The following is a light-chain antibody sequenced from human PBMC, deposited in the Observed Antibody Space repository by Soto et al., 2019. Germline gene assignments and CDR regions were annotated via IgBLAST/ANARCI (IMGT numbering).Light chain of an antibody. J-gene: IGLJ3*02. Sequence: NFMLTQPHSVSASPGKTVIISCTRSSGSIASNYVQWYQQRPGSSPTTVIYEDNQRPSGVPDRFSGSIDSSSNSASLTISGLETEDEADYFSQSYDATNQVFGGGTKPTVL. V-gene: IGLV6-57*01. CDR2: EDN. CDR3: QSYDATNQV. CDR1: SGSIASNY.